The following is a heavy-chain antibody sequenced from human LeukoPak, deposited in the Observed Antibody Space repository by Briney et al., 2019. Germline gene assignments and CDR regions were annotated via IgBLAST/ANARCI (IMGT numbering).Heavy chain of an antibody. D-gene: IGHD3-22*01. Sequence: PSQTLSLTCTVSGGSISSGDYYWSWIRQPPGKGLEWIGYIYYSGSTYYNPSLKSRVTISVGTSKNQFSLKLSSVTAADTAVYYCARGGNYYDSSGYYSGAFDIWGQGTMVTVSS. CDR1: GGSISSGDYY. V-gene: IGHV4-30-4*01. J-gene: IGHJ3*02. CDR3: ARGGNYYDSSGYYSGAFDI. CDR2: IYYSGST.